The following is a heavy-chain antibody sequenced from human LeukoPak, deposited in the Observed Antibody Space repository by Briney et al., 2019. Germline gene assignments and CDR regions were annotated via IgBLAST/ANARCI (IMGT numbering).Heavy chain of an antibody. D-gene: IGHD3-22*01. CDR3: ARTVWGRYYYDSSGTYYFDY. CDR2: IYYSGST. J-gene: IGHJ4*02. CDR1: GGSISSYY. V-gene: IGHV4-39*01. Sequence: SETLSLTCTVSGGSISSYYWGWIRQPPGKGLEWIGSIYYSGSTYYNPSLKSRVTISVDTSKNQFSLKLSSVTAADTAVYYCARTVWGRYYYDSSGTYYFDYWGQGTLVTVSS.